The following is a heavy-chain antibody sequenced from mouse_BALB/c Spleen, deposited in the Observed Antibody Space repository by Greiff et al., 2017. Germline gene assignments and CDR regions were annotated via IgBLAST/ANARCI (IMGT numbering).Heavy chain of an antibody. CDR3: ARPRYYYGSSYSDWYIDV. CDR2: INPNNGGT. V-gene: IGHV1-18*01. CDR1: GYTFTEYT. J-gene: IGHJ1*01. Sequence: DVQLQESGPELVKPGASVKISCKPSGYTFTEYTMHWVTQSHGKSLEWIGGINPNNGGTSANQKFKGKATLTVDKSSSTAYMELRSLTSEDSAVYYCARPRYYYGSSYSDWYIDVWGAGTTVTVSS. D-gene: IGHD1-1*01.